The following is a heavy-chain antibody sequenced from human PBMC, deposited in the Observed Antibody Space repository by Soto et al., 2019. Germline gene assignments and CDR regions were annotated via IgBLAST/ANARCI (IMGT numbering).Heavy chain of an antibody. CDR3: ARALGVGASYYFQH. CDR1: GDTFNNYT. J-gene: IGHJ1*01. Sequence: ASVKVSCKASGDTFNNYTISWVRQAPGQRLEWMGWIIVVIGNTKYSQKFQGRVTITRDTSASTAYMELSSLRSEDTAVYYCARALGVGASYYFQHWGQGTLVTVSS. V-gene: IGHV1-3*01. CDR2: IIVVIGNT. D-gene: IGHD1-26*01.